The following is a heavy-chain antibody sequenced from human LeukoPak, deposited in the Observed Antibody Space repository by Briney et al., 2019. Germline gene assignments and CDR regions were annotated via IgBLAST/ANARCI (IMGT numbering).Heavy chain of an antibody. CDR1: GGSISSGGYY. Sequence: SETLSLTCTVSGGSISSGGYYWSWIRQPPGKGLEWIGYIYHSGSTYYNPSLKSRVTISVDRSKNQFSLKLSSVTAADTAVYYCARAIVGTAYYYYYMDVWGKGTTVTVSS. CDR2: IYHSGST. D-gene: IGHD3-16*02. J-gene: IGHJ6*03. CDR3: ARAIVGTAYYYYYMDV. V-gene: IGHV4-30-2*01.